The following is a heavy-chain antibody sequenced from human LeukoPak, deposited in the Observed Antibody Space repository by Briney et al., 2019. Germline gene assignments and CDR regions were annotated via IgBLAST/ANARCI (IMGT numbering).Heavy chain of an antibody. CDR3: ARTTMVRGTYYMDV. CDR1: GGSISSYY. Sequence: SETLSLTCTVSGGSISSYYWSWIRQPAGKGLEWIGRIYTSGSTNYNPSLKSRVTISVDTPKNQFSLKLSSVTAADTAVYYCARTTMVRGTYYMDVWGKGTTVTVSS. V-gene: IGHV4-4*07. J-gene: IGHJ6*03. CDR2: IYTSGST. D-gene: IGHD3-10*01.